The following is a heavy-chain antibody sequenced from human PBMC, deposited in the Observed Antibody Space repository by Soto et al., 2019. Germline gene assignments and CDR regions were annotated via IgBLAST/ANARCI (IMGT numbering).Heavy chain of an antibody. V-gene: IGHV4-34*01. CDR3: ARATLYYYYYYGMDV. Sequence: PSETLSLTCAVYGVSFSGYYWSWIRQPPGKGLEWIGEINHSGSTNYNPSLKSRVTISVDTSKNQFSLKLSSVTAADTAVYYCARATLYYYYYYGMDVWGQGTTVTVSS. J-gene: IGHJ6*02. CDR1: GVSFSGYY. CDR2: INHSGST.